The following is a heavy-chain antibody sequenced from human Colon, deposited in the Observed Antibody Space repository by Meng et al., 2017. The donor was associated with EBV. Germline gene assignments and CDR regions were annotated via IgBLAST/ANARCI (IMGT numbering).Heavy chain of an antibody. V-gene: IGHV4-4*02. CDR1: GVSISSNIR. CDR2: IDDSGST. Sequence: QVRLQESGPGLVKPSGTLSLTCGVSGVSISSNIRWTWVRLPPGKGLEWIGDIDDSGSTNYNPSLNSRISISLDKSKNHFSLKVNSVTAADTAVYYCARGKQDAWELLAYWGQGALVTVS. D-gene: IGHD1-26*01. J-gene: IGHJ4*02. CDR3: ARGKQDAWELLAY.